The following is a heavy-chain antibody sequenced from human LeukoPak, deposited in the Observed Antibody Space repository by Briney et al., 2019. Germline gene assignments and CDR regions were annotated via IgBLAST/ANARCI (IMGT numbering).Heavy chain of an antibody. J-gene: IGHJ6*02. CDR2: IIPILGIA. Sequence: GASVKVSCKASGGTFSSYAISWVRQAPGQGLEWMGRIIPILGIANYAQKFQGRVTITADKSTSTAYMELRSLRSDDTAVYYCARARGEYSSSLDYYYYGMDVWGQGTTVTVSS. D-gene: IGHD6-13*01. CDR3: ARARGEYSSSLDYYYYGMDV. V-gene: IGHV1-69*04. CDR1: GGTFSSYA.